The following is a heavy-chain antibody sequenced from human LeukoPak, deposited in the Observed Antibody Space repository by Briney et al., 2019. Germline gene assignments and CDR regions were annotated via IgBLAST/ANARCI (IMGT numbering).Heavy chain of an antibody. J-gene: IGHJ6*03. CDR1: GYSITTNYY. Sequence: SETLSLTCTVSGYSITTNYYWAWIRQSPGTGLEWMGSVYHNGETYYNPSLKSRVIISVDTSKNEFSLRLTSVTAADTAVYYCVTPRSWELSDMAVWGKGTTVIVSS. D-gene: IGHD1-26*01. CDR3: VTPRSWELSDMAV. V-gene: IGHV4-38-2*02. CDR2: VYHNGET.